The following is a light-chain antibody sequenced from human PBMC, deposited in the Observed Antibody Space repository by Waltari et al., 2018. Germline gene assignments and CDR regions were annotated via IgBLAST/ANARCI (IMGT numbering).Light chain of an antibody. J-gene: IGKJ1*01. Sequence: EIVLTQSPATLSLSPGDRAALSCRAGQSINTYLVWYQHKPGQAPRHLIHDASTKASGIPARFSASGSGTDFTLTIRTLEPEDFAVYYCQQRRSWPWTFGQGTRVEIK. CDR3: QQRRSWPWT. CDR1: QSINTY. V-gene: IGKV3-11*01. CDR2: DAS.